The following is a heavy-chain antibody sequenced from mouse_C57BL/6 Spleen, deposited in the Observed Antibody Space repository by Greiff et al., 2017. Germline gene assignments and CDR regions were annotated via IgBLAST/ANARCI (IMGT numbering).Heavy chain of an antibody. CDR3: ARQRLLWYFDV. J-gene: IGHJ1*03. CDR2: ISNGGGST. D-gene: IGHD2-3*01. V-gene: IGHV5-12*01. Sequence: DVMLVESGGGLVQPGGSLKLSCAASGFTFSDYYMYWVRQTPEKRLEWVAYISNGGGSTYYPDTVKGRFTISRDNAKNTLYLQMSRLKSEDTAMYYCARQRLLWYFDVWGTGTTVTVSS. CDR1: GFTFSDYY.